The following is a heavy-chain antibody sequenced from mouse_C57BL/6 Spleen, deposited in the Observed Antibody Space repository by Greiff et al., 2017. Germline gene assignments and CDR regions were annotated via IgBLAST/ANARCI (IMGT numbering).Heavy chain of an antibody. CDR2: ISDGGSYT. CDR3: ARDEDVGNYFDY. V-gene: IGHV5-4*01. Sequence: DVQLVESGGGLVKPGGSLKLSCAASGFTFSSYAMSWVRQTPEKRLEWVATISDGGSYTYYPDNVKGRFTISRDNAKNNLYLQMSHLKSEDTAMYYWARDEDVGNYFDYWGQGTTRTVSS. CDR1: GFTFSSYA. J-gene: IGHJ2*01.